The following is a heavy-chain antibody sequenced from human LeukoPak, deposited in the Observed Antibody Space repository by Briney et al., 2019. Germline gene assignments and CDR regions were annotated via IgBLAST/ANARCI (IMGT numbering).Heavy chain of an antibody. CDR3: TTDLLPVYYDFWSGTPIDY. CDR2: IKSKTDGGTT. J-gene: IGHJ4*02. D-gene: IGHD3-3*01. V-gene: IGHV3-15*01. CDR1: GFTFSNAW. Sequence: GGSLRLSCAASGFTFSNAWMSWVRQAPGKGPEWVGRIKSKTDGGTTDYAAPVKGRFTISRDDSKNTLYLQMNSLKTEDTAVYYCTTDLLPVYYDFWSGTPIDYWGQGTLVTVSS.